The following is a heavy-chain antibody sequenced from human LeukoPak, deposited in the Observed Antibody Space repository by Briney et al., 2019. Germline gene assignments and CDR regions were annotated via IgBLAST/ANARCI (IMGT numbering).Heavy chain of an antibody. CDR2: IYTSVST. CDR3: ARHARSDYANAKFDY. V-gene: IGHV4-61*08. Sequence: SETLSLTCTVSGGSISSGGFYWSWIRQPPGKGLEWIGYIYTSVSTNYNPSLTSRVTMSVDTPNNQFSLKLSSVAAADTAVYYCARHARSDYANAKFDYWGQGALVTVSS. J-gene: IGHJ4*02. CDR1: GGSISSGGFY. D-gene: IGHD4-17*01.